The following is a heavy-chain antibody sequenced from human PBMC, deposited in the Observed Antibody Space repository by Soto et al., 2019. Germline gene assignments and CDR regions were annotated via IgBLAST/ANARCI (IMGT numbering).Heavy chain of an antibody. D-gene: IGHD5-18*01. CDR2: ISAYNGNT. Sequence: ASVKVSCKASGYTFTSYGISWVQQAPGQGLEWMGWISAYNGNTNYAQKLQGRVTMTTDTSTSTAYMELRSLRSDDTAVYYCARNQLWIQLWVVTDAFDIWGQGTMVTVSS. J-gene: IGHJ3*02. CDR3: ARNQLWIQLWVVTDAFDI. CDR1: GYTFTSYG. V-gene: IGHV1-18*01.